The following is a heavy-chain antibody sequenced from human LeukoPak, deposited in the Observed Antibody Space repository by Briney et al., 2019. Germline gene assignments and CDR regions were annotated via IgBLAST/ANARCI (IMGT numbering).Heavy chain of an antibody. D-gene: IGHD3-3*01. J-gene: IGHJ4*02. CDR1: GFTFSSYA. V-gene: IGHV3-23*01. CDR3: AKTTIFGVVIYYFDY. CDR2: ISGSGGST. Sequence: GGSLRLSCAASGFTFSSYAISWVRQAPGKGLEWVSAISGSGGSTYYADSVKGRFTISRDNSKNTLYLQMNSLRAEDTAVYYCAKTTIFGVVIYYFDYWGQGTLVTVSS.